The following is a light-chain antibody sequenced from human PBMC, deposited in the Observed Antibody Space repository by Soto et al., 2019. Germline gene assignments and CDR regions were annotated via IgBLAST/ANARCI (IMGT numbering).Light chain of an antibody. V-gene: IGLV2-8*01. Sequence: QSVLTQPPSASGSPGQSVTISCTGTSSDVGGYYYVSWYQHHPGKAPKLMIYEVSKRPSGVPDRFSGYKSGNTASLTVSGLQAADEADYYCTSYAGNNNYVFGTGTKLTVL. CDR2: EVS. CDR1: SSDVGGYYY. J-gene: IGLJ1*01. CDR3: TSYAGNNNYV.